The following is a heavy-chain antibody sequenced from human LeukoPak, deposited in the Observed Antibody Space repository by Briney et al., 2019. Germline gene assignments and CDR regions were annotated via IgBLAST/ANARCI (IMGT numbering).Heavy chain of an antibody. CDR1: GGTFSSYA. J-gene: IGHJ5*02. V-gene: IGHV1-69*04. Sequence: ASVKVSCKASGGTFSSYAISWVRQAPGQGLEWMGRIIPILGIANYAQKFQGRVTITADKSTSTAYMELSSLRSEDTAVYYCARAEGEADYGDYTFTFDPWGQGTLVTVSS. CDR3: ARAEGEADYGDYTFTFDP. D-gene: IGHD4-17*01. CDR2: IIPILGIA.